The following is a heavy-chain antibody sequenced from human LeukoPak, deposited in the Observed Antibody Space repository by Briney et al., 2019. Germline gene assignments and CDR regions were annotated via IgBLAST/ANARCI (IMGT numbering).Heavy chain of an antibody. CDR3: ARDQDGYCSSTSCYSDLGY. V-gene: IGHV1-69*01. J-gene: IGHJ4*02. D-gene: IGHD2-2*03. CDR1: GGTFSSYA. Sequence: ASVKVSCKASGGTFSSYAISWVRQAPGQGLEWMGGIIPIFGTANYAQKFQGRVTITADESTSTAYMELSSLRSEDTAVYYCARDQDGYCSSTSCYSDLGYWGQGTLVTVSS. CDR2: IIPIFGTA.